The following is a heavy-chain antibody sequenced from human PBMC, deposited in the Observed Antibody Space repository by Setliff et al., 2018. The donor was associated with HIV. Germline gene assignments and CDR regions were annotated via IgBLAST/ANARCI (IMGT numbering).Heavy chain of an antibody. J-gene: IGHJ6*03. CDR1: GFTFTFSTYT. V-gene: IGHV3-21*01. CDR2: INGDSTFV. Sequence: GGSLRLSCAASGFTFTFSTYTMNWVRQAPGNGLEWVSSINGDSTFVYYADSVKGRFTISRDSAKNSVYLQMNSLRVEDTAVYYCTKEGPLAGGPEGYCMEVWCKGTPVTV. CDR3: TKEGPLAGGPEGYCMEV. D-gene: IGHD2-15*01.